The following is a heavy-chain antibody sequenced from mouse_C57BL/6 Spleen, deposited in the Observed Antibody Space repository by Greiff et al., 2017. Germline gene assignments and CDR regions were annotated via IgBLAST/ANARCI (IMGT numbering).Heavy chain of an antibody. CDR1: GFNIKDYY. J-gene: IGHJ1*03. CDR2: IDPEDGET. Sequence: VQLKQSGAELVKPGASVKLSCTASGFNIKDYYMPWVKQRTEQGLEWIGRIDPEDGETKNAPKFQGKATITAATSANTAYLQLISLTSEDTAVYYCARGLDGYDWYFDVWGTGTTVTVSS. D-gene: IGHD2-2*01. CDR3: ARGLDGYDWYFDV. V-gene: IGHV14-2*01.